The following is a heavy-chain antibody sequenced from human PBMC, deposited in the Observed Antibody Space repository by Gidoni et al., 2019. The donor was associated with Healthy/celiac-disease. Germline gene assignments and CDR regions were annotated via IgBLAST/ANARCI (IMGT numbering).Heavy chain of an antibody. D-gene: IGHD1-26*01. CDR3: AREMGRDSGSYFDY. Sequence: EVQLVESGGGWVQPGGSVRLTGAAAGFTVSSNYMRWVRQAPGKGLEWVSVIYSGGSTYYADSVKGRFTISRDNSKNTLYLQMNSLRAEDTAVYYCAREMGRDSGSYFDYWGQGTLVTVSS. V-gene: IGHV3-66*01. CDR2: IYSGGST. CDR1: GFTVSSNY. J-gene: IGHJ4*02.